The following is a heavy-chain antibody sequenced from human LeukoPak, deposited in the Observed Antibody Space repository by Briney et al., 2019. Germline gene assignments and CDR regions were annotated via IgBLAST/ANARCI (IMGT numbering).Heavy chain of an antibody. CDR1: GFTFDDYT. CDR2: ISWDGGST. J-gene: IGHJ4*02. V-gene: IGHV3-43*01. D-gene: IGHD3-22*01. CDR3: AKDRSYDSSGNPFDY. Sequence: GGSLRLSCAASGFTFDDYTMHWVRQAPGKGLEWVSLISWDGGSTYYADSVKGRFTISRDNSKNSLYLQMNSLRTEDTALYYCAKDRSYDSSGNPFDYWGQGTLVTVSS.